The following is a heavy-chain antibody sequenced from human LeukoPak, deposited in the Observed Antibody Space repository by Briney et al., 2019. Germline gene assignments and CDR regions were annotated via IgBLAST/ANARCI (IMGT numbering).Heavy chain of an antibody. Sequence: PGGSLRLSCAASGFTFSNYAIHSVRQAPGKGLEWVAFIRYDGSNKYYADTVKGRFTISRDNSKNTLYLQMNSLRAEDAAVYYCAKDTRGDYGWDFDYWGQGTLVTVSS. J-gene: IGHJ4*02. CDR2: IRYDGSNK. CDR3: AKDTRGDYGWDFDY. D-gene: IGHD3-10*01. V-gene: IGHV3-30*02. CDR1: GFTFSNYA.